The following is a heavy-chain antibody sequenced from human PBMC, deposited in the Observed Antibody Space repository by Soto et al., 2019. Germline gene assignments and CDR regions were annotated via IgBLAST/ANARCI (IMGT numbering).Heavy chain of an antibody. Sequence: SETLSLTCAVYGGSFSGYYWSWIRQPPGKGLEWIGEINHSGSTNYNPSLKSRVTISVDTSKNQFSLKLSSVTAADTAVYYCAREEGIAAHLPFDYWGQGTLVTVSS. V-gene: IGHV4-34*01. CDR3: AREEGIAAHLPFDY. J-gene: IGHJ4*02. D-gene: IGHD6-13*01. CDR1: GGSFSGYY. CDR2: INHSGST.